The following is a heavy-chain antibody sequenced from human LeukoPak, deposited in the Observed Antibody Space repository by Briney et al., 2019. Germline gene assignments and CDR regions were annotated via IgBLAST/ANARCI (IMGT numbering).Heavy chain of an antibody. V-gene: IGHV3-23*01. D-gene: IGHD6-13*01. CDR3: AKELGSSPALDY. Sequence: PGGSLRLSCAASEFTFKYYAMSWVRQAPGKGLEWVSAISGSGGSTYYADSVKGRFTISRDNSKNTLSLQMNSLRAEDTAVYYCAKELGSSPALDYWGQGTLVTVSS. CDR2: ISGSGGST. J-gene: IGHJ4*02. CDR1: EFTFKYYA.